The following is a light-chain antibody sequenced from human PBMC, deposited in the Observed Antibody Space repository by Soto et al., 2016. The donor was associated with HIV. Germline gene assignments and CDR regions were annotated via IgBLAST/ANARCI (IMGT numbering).Light chain of an antibody. Sequence: SYVLTQPPSVSVTPGKTASIACGGNNIGSKSVHWYQQRPGQAPVVVVFDDSDRPSRIPERFSGSKSGNTATLTISRVEAGDEADYFCQVWDGASDRVVFGGGTRLAVL. J-gene: IGLJ2*01. CDR3: QVWDGASDRVV. CDR2: DDS. CDR1: NIGSKS. V-gene: IGLV3-21*03.